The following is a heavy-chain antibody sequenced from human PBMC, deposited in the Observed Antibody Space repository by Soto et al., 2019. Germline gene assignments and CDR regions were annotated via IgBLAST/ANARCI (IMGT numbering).Heavy chain of an antibody. J-gene: IGHJ4*02. V-gene: IGHV3-30-3*01. D-gene: IGHD3-22*01. Sequence: QVQLVESGGGGVQPGRSLRLSCAASGFTFSSYAMHWVRQAPGKGLEWVAVISYDGSNKYYADSVKGRFTISRDNSKNTLYLQMNSLRAEDTAVYYCARGGAMIVVATFDYWGQGTLVTVSS. CDR3: ARGGAMIVVATFDY. CDR1: GFTFSSYA. CDR2: ISYDGSNK.